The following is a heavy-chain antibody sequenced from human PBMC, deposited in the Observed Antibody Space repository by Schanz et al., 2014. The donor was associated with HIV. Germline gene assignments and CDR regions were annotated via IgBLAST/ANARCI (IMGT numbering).Heavy chain of an antibody. CDR3: ASRTYYYASERYFLGDGMDV. CDR2: IYSGGNT. J-gene: IGHJ6*02. V-gene: IGHV3-53*01. D-gene: IGHD3-10*01. Sequence: VQLVESGGGLLQPGGSLRLSCAASGFSVSVNYMTWVRQAPGKGLEWVSVIYSGGNTYYADSVKGRFTISRDNSKNMLYLQMNSLRAEDTAVYYCASRTYYYASERYFLGDGMDVWGQGTTVTVSS. CDR1: GFSVSVNY.